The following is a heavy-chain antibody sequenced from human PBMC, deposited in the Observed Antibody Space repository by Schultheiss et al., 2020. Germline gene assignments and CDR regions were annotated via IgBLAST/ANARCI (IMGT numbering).Heavy chain of an antibody. CDR1: GFTFSSYS. CDR3: AKGAYYYDRTDAFDI. J-gene: IGHJ3*02. CDR2: ISYDGSNK. Sequence: GGSLRLSCAASGFTFSSYSMNWVRQAPGKGLEWVAVISYDGSNKNYGDSVKGRFTISRDNSKNTLYLQMNSLRAEDTAVYYCAKGAYYYDRTDAFDIWGQGTMVTVS. D-gene: IGHD3-22*01. V-gene: IGHV3-30*18.